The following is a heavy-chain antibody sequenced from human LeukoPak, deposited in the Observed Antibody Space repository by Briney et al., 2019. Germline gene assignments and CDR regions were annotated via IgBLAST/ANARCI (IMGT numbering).Heavy chain of an antibody. CDR3: AKAATKRRIYDVFDK. D-gene: IGHD3-3*01. Sequence: GGSLRLSCAASGFTFSNYAMSWVRQAPGEGLEWVSAISGSGGSSYYADSVKGRFTISRDNSKNTLYLEMNSLRAEDTAVYYCAKAATKRRIYDVFDKWGQGTLVTVSS. CDR2: ISGSGGSS. J-gene: IGHJ4*02. CDR1: GFTFSNYA. V-gene: IGHV3-23*01.